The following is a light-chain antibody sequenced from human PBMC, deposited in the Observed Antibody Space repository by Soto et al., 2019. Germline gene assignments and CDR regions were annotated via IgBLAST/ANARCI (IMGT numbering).Light chain of an antibody. Sequence: QSVLTQPASVSGSPGQSITISCTGTSGDVGGYNYVSWYQQHPGKAPKLMIYDVSDRPSGVSNRFSASKSGNTASLTISGPQAEDEADYYCCSYTSSSTPWVFGTGTKVTVL. J-gene: IGLJ1*01. CDR2: DVS. CDR1: SGDVGGYNY. V-gene: IGLV2-14*03. CDR3: CSYTSSSTPWV.